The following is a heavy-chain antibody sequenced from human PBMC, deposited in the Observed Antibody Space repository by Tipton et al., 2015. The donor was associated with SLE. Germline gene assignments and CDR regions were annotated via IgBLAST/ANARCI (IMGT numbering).Heavy chain of an antibody. D-gene: IGHD3-16*01. V-gene: IGHV4-34*01. Sequence: TLSLTCAVYGGSSSGYYWSWIRQSAGKGLEWIGDIHDGGSSYYNPSLKSRVTISVDTSKNQFSLKLSSVTAADTAVYYCAREKGDAYPNLVAFDIWGQGTVVTVSS. CDR2: IHDGGSS. CDR3: AREKGDAYPNLVAFDI. J-gene: IGHJ3*02. CDR1: GGSSSGYY.